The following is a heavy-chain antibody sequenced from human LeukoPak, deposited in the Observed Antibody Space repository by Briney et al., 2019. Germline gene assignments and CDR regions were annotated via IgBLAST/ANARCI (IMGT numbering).Heavy chain of an antibody. CDR1: GFTFSSYS. J-gene: IGHJ6*04. CDR3: AYGSGSYYSSPADV. V-gene: IGHV3-48*01. CDR2: ISSSSSTI. D-gene: IGHD3-10*01. Sequence: TGGSLRLSCAASGFTFSSYSMNWVRQAPGKGLEWVSYISSSSSTIYYADSVKGRFTISRDNAKNSLYLQMNSLRAEDTAVYYCAYGSGSYYSSPADVWGKGTTVTISS.